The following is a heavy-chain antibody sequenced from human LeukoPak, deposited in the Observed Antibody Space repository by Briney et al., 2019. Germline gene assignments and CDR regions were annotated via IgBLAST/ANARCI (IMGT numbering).Heavy chain of an antibody. Sequence: GESLKISCKGSGYSFTSYWIGWVRQMPGKGLEWMGIIYPGDSDTRYSPSFQGQVTISADKSISTAYLQWSSLKASDTAMYYCASRDIVVVPADRSYYYIDVWGKGTTVTVSS. CDR2: IYPGDSDT. D-gene: IGHD2-2*01. J-gene: IGHJ6*03. CDR3: ASRDIVVVPADRSYYYIDV. CDR1: GYSFTSYW. V-gene: IGHV5-51*01.